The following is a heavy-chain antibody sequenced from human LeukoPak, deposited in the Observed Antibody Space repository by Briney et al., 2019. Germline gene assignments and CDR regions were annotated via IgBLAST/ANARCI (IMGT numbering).Heavy chain of an antibody. D-gene: IGHD1-26*01. J-gene: IGHJ4*02. CDR1: GGSISSGGYY. CDR2: IYYSGST. V-gene: IGHV4-31*03. CDR3: ARDGWELSLPFDY. Sequence: PSETLSLTCTVSGGSISSGGYYWSWIRQHPGKGLEWIGYIYYSGSTFYNPSLKSRVTISVDTSKNQFSLRLSSVTAADTAVYYCARDGWELSLPFDYWGQGTLVTVSS.